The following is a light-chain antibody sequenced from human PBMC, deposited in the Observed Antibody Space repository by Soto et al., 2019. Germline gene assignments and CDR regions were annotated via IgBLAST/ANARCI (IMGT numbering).Light chain of an antibody. CDR3: SSYTGKNTVV. V-gene: IGLV2-14*01. Sequence: QSALSQPASVSGSPGQSITIYCTETSSDVWFYNYVSWYRQNPGKAPKLMMYEVSHRPSGISNRFSGSKSGNTASLTISGLQGEDGGDYYCSSYTGKNTVVFGAGTKLTVL. CDR2: EVS. CDR1: SSDVWFYNY. J-gene: IGLJ2*01.